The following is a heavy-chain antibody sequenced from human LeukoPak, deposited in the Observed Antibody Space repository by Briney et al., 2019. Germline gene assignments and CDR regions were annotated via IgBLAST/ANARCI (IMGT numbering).Heavy chain of an antibody. V-gene: IGHV4-59*01. D-gene: IGHD1-26*01. CDR1: GGSISSYY. CDR3: VRGGIVGTTARIPLFDY. Sequence: SETLSLTCTVSGGSISSYYWSWVRQPPGKGLEWIGYIYYSGSTNYNPSLKSRVTMSVDTSKNQFSLKLSSVPAADTAVYYCVRGGIVGTTARIPLFDYWGQGTLVTVSS. CDR2: IYYSGST. J-gene: IGHJ4*02.